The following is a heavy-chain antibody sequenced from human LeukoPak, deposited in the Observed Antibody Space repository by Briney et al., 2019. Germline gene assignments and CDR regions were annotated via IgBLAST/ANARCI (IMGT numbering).Heavy chain of an antibody. D-gene: IGHD6-19*01. CDR1: GFTFSSFA. J-gene: IGHJ4*02. V-gene: IGHV3-23*01. Sequence: GGSLRLSCAASGFTFSSFALSWVRQAPGKGLEWVSSISRSTETTLYADSVKGRFTISRDNSKNTGFLQMNNLRAEDTAVYYCAKRAAVSGTVGPFDYWGQGTLVTVSS. CDR3: AKRAAVSGTVGPFDY. CDR2: ISRSTETT.